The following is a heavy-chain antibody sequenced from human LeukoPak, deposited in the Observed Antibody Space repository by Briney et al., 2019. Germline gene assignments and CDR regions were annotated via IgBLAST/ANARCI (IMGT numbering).Heavy chain of an antibody. CDR2: ISSSSSYI. CDR3: ARDVEEGDFDY. Sequence: GGSLRLSCAASGFTFSSYSMNWVRQPPGKGLEWVSSISSSSSYIYYADSVKGRFTISRDNAKNSLYLQMNSLRAEDTAVYYCARDVEEGDFDYWGQGTLVTVSS. V-gene: IGHV3-21*01. J-gene: IGHJ4*02. CDR1: GFTFSSYS. D-gene: IGHD5-24*01.